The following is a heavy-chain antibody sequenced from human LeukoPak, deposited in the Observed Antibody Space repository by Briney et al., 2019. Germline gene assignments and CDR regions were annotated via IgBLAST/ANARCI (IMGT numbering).Heavy chain of an antibody. V-gene: IGHV4-59*01. CDR1: GGPINVYY. Sequence: SETLSLTCSVSGGPINVYYWNWIRQSPGKGLEWIGSISYSGSTNYNPSLKSRVTISIDTSKNRFSLKVSSVIAADTAMYYCARGGSRSYTSSTLDYWGQGTLVTVSS. CDR2: ISYSGST. CDR3: ARGGSRSYTSSTLDY. D-gene: IGHD6-6*01. J-gene: IGHJ4*02.